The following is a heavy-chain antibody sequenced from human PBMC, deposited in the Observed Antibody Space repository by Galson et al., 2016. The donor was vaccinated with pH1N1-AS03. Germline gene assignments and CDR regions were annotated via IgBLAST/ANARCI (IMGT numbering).Heavy chain of an antibody. CDR1: GFTFSGYS. J-gene: IGHJ4*02. CDR3: ARTFPGRVVVVAAAMQEGPDY. Sequence: SLRLSCAASGFTFSGYSMNWFRQAPGKGLEWVSSISRSNTYIYYANSVKGRFTISRDNAKNSLFLQMHSLRAEDTAVYYCARTFPGRVVVVAAAMQEGPDYWGQGTLVTVSS. D-gene: IGHD2-2*01. V-gene: IGHV3-21*03. CDR2: ISRSNTYI.